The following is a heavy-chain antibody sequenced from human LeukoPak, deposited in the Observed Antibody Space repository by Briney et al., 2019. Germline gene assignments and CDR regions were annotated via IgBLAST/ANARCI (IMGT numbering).Heavy chain of an antibody. V-gene: IGHV3-21*01. CDR2: ISSSSSYI. CDR3: ARDFSATEVFDY. Sequence: PGGSLRLSCAASGFTFSSYSMNWVRQAPGKGLEWVSSISSSSSYIYYADSVKGRFTISRDNAKNSLYLQMNSLRAEDTAVYYCARDFSATEVFDYWGQGTLVTVPS. D-gene: IGHD1-1*01. J-gene: IGHJ4*02. CDR1: GFTFSSYS.